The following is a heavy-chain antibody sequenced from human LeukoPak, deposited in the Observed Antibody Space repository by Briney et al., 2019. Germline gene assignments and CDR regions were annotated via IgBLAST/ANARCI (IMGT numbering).Heavy chain of an antibody. J-gene: IGHJ4*02. D-gene: IGHD2/OR15-2a*01. CDR2: IYYSGST. CDR1: GGSISSYY. V-gene: IGHV4-59*01. Sequence: PSETLSLTCTVSGGSISSYYWSWIRQPPGKGLEWIGYIYYSGSTNYNPSLKSRVTISVDTSKNQFSLKLSSVTAADTAVYYCARGFYGDATPTFDHWGQGTLVTVSS. CDR3: ARGFYGDATPTFDH.